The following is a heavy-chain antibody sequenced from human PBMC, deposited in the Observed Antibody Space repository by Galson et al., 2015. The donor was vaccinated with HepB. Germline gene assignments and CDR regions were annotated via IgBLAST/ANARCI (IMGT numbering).Heavy chain of an antibody. J-gene: IGHJ4*02. CDR1: GYTSTGYY. V-gene: IGHV1-2*05. D-gene: IGHD3-9*01. CDR2: INPNSGGT. Sequence: SVKVSCKASGYTSTGYYMHWVRQAPGQGLEWMGRINPNSGGTNYAQKFQGRVTMTRDTSISTAYVELSRLRSDDTVVYYCARAGYDILTGFDYWGQGTLVTVSS. CDR3: ARAGYDILTGFDY.